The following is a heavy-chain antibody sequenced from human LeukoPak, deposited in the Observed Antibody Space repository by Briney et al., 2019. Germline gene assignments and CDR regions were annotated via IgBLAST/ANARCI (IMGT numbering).Heavy chain of an antibody. V-gene: IGHV4-39*07. CDR1: GGSISSSSYY. Sequence: SETLSLTCTVSGGSISSSSYYWGGIRQPPGKGLEWIGRIYYSGSTYYNPSLKSRVTISVDTSKNQFSLKLSSVTAADTAVYYCATSIWFGENNNQVPTFPFDYWGQGTLVTVSS. J-gene: IGHJ4*02. D-gene: IGHD3-10*01. CDR2: IYYSGST. CDR3: ATSIWFGENNNQVPTFPFDY.